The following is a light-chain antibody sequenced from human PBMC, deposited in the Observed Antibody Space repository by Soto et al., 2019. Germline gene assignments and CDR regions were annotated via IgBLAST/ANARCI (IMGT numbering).Light chain of an antibody. CDR1: SSDVGGYNY. V-gene: IGLV2-8*01. J-gene: IGLJ1*01. CDR2: EVN. Sequence: QSTLTPPPSASGSPGRSVAISCTGTSSDVGGYNYVSWYQQHPGKAPKLMIYEVNKRPSGVPDRFSGSKSGNTASLTVSGLQAEDEADYYCSTYAGSTNVFATGTKV. CDR3: STYAGSTNV.